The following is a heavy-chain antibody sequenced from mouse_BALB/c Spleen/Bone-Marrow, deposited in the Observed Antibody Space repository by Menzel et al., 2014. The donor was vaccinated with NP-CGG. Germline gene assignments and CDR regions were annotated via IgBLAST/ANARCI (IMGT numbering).Heavy chain of an antibody. V-gene: IGHV1-18*01. Sequence: VQLQQSGPELVKPGASVKMSCKASGYTFXDYYMYWVKQSRGKSLEWIGDINPNNGDTFYNQKFKGKATLTVDKSSSTAYMQLNSLTSEDSAVYYCARGNYRYDWFAYWGQGTLVTVSA. J-gene: IGHJ3*01. CDR3: ARGNYRYDWFAY. CDR1: GYTFXDYY. D-gene: IGHD2-14*01. CDR2: INPNNGDT.